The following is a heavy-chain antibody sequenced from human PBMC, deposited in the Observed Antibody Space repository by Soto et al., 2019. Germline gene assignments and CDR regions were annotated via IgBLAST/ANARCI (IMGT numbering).Heavy chain of an antibody. D-gene: IGHD3-22*01. CDR2: INAGNGNT. J-gene: IGHJ5*02. CDR3: ARGRYYDSSGYWFDP. Sequence: ASVKVSCKASGYAFTSYAMHWVRQAPGQRLEWMGWINAGNGNTKYSQKFQGRVTITRDTSASTAYMELSSLRSEDTAVYYCARGRYYDSSGYWFDPWGQGTLVTVSS. CDR1: GYAFTSYA. V-gene: IGHV1-3*01.